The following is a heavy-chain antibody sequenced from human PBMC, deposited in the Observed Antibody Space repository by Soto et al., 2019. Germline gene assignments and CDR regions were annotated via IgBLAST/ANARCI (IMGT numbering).Heavy chain of an antibody. D-gene: IGHD2-8*01. Sequence: SETLSLTCTVSGGSISSGGYYWSWIRPHPGKGLEWIGYIYYSGSTYYNPSLKSRVTISVDTSKNQFSLKLSSVTAADTAVYYCARDGREVCTNGVCSSFDYWGQGTLVTVSS. CDR1: GGSISSGGYY. CDR3: ARDGREVCTNGVCSSFDY. J-gene: IGHJ4*02. V-gene: IGHV4-31*03. CDR2: IYYSGST.